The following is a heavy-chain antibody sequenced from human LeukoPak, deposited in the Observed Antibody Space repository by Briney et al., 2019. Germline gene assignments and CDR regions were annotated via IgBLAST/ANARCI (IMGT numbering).Heavy chain of an antibody. Sequence: HPGGSLRLSCPASGFTFSSYWMSWVRQAPGKGLEWVANIKQDGSEKYYVDSVKGRFTISRDNAKNSLYLQMNSLRAEDTAVYYCARDRYGPWGQGTLVTVSS. CDR3: ARDRYGP. J-gene: IGHJ5*02. V-gene: IGHV3-7*01. CDR1: GFTFSSYW. CDR2: IKQDGSEK. D-gene: IGHD4-17*01.